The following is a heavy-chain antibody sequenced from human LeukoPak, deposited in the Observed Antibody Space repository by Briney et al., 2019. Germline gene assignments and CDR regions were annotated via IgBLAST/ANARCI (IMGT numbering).Heavy chain of an antibody. V-gene: IGHV4-34*01. Sequence: SETLSLTCAVYGGSFSGYYRSWIRQPPGKGLEWIGEINHSGSTNYNPSLKSRVTISVDTSKNQFSLKLSSVTAADTAVYYCARARGYYYDSSGYRNDYWGQGTLVTVSS. CDR3: ARARGYYYDSSGYRNDY. D-gene: IGHD3-22*01. CDR2: INHSGST. CDR1: GGSFSGYY. J-gene: IGHJ4*02.